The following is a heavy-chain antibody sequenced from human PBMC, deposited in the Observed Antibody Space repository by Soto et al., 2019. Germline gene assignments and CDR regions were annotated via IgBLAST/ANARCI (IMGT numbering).Heavy chain of an antibody. V-gene: IGHV4-34*01. CDR1: GGSFSGYY. J-gene: IGHJ5*02. D-gene: IGHD2-8*01. CDR2: INHSGST. Sequence: SETLSLTCAVYGGSFSGYYWSWIRQPPGKGLEWIGEINHSGSTNYNPSLKSRVTISVDTTKNQFSLKLNSVTAADTAVYYCARMGYCSNGVCYTDRFDPWGQGTPVTVSS. CDR3: ARMGYCSNGVCYTDRFDP.